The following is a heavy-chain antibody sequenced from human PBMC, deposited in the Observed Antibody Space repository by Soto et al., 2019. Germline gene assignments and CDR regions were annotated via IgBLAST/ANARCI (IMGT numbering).Heavy chain of an antibody. V-gene: IGHV4-34*01. J-gene: IGHJ4*02. D-gene: IGHD6-6*01. CDR1: GGSFSGYY. Sequence: SETLSLTCAVYGGSFSGYYWSWIRQPPGKGLEWIGEINHSGSTNYNPSLKSRVTISVDTSKNQFSLKLSSVTAADTAVYYCARVSGRIAAQRRFIDYWGQGTLVTVSS. CDR2: INHSGST. CDR3: ARVSGRIAAQRRFIDY.